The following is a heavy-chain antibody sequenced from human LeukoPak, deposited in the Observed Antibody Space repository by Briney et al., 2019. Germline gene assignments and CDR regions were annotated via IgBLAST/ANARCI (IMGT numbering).Heavy chain of an antibody. Sequence: GASVKVSCKASGYIFNNYGIIWVRQAPGQGLEWMGWISAYNGNTNYAQKLQGRVTMTTDTSTSTAYMELRSLRSDDTAVYYCARDRRVAVAENFDYWGQGTLVTVSS. J-gene: IGHJ4*02. D-gene: IGHD6-19*01. CDR2: ISAYNGNT. CDR3: ARDRRVAVAENFDY. CDR1: GYIFNNYG. V-gene: IGHV1-18*01.